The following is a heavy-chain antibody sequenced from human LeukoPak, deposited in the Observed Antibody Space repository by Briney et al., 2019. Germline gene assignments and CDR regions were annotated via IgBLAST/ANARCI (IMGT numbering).Heavy chain of an antibody. CDR3: AKGEVEMATIDWFDP. CDR1: GFTFSSYA. D-gene: IGHD5-24*01. Sequence: PGGSLRLSCAASGFTFSSYAMSWVRQAPGKGLEWVSAISGSGGSTYYADPVKGRFTISRDNSKNTLYLQMNSLRAEDTAVYYCAKGEVEMATIDWFDPWGQGTLVTVSS. CDR2: ISGSGGST. J-gene: IGHJ5*02. V-gene: IGHV3-23*01.